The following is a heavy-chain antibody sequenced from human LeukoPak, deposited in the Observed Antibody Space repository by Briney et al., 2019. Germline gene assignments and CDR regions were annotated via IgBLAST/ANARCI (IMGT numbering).Heavy chain of an antibody. CDR3: ARDSLLWFGAFDI. CDR2: INHSGST. CDR1: GGSFSGYY. Sequence: SETLSLTCAVYGGSFSGYYWSWIRQPPGKGLEWIGEINHSGSTNYNPSLKSRVTISVDTSKNQFSLKLSSVTAADTAVYYCARDSLLWFGAFDIWGQGTMVTVSS. D-gene: IGHD3-10*01. J-gene: IGHJ3*02. V-gene: IGHV4-34*01.